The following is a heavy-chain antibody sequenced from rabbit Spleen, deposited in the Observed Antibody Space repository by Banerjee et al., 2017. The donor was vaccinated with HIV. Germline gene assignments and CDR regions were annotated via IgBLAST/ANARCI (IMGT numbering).Heavy chain of an antibody. Sequence: LEESGGGLVQPEGSLALTCTASGIDFSSNAMCWVRQAPGKRPEWIACIYNGDGSTYYASWVNGRFTISRSTSLNTVTLQMTSLTAADTATYFCARDGISFVSTGWGLTRLDLWGQGTLVTVS. CDR1: GIDFSSNA. V-gene: IGHV1S47*01. D-gene: IGHD4-1*01. CDR3: ARDGISFVSTGWGLTRLDL. J-gene: IGHJ3*01. CDR2: IYNGDGST.